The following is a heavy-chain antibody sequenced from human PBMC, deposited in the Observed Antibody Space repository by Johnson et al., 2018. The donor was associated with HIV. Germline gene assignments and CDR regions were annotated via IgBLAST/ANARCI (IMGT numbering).Heavy chain of an antibody. J-gene: IGHJ3*02. CDR1: GFTFSDYY. CDR2: INSDGSST. CDR3: KGLQFGAMGALDI. Sequence: VQLVESVGGLVKPGGSLRLSCAASGFTFSDYYMSWIRQAPGKGLVWVSRINSDGSSTSYADSVKGRFTISRDNAKNTLHLQMNSLKTEDTAVYYCKGLQFGAMGALDIWGQGTMVTVSS. D-gene: IGHD3-16*01. V-gene: IGHV3-74*02.